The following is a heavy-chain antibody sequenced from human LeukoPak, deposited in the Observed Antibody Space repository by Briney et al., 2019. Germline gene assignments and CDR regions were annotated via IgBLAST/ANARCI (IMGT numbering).Heavy chain of an antibody. CDR3: AKRDTSGYYYFDY. CDR2: IIGSGGAT. CDR1: GFTFSTYA. J-gene: IGHJ4*02. D-gene: IGHD3-22*01. Sequence: GGSLRLSCAGSGFTFSTYAMSWVRQAPGSGLEWVSAIIGSGGATFYAESVKGRFTISRDNPKNTLYLQMNSLRAEDTAVYYCAKRDTSGYYYFDYWGQGTLVTVSS. V-gene: IGHV3-23*01.